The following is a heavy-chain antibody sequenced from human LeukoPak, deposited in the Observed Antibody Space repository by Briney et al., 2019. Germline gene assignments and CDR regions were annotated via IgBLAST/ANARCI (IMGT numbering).Heavy chain of an antibody. V-gene: IGHV4-59*08. CDR2: IYYSGST. D-gene: IGHD1-14*01. CDR1: GGSISSYY. Sequence: SETLSLTCTVSGGSISSYYWSWIRQPPGKGLEWIGYIYYSGSTNYNPSLKSRVTISVDTSKNQFSLRLSSVTAADTAVYYCARHRRGVANEPFDYWGQGTLVTVSS. CDR3: ARHRRGVANEPFDY. J-gene: IGHJ4*02.